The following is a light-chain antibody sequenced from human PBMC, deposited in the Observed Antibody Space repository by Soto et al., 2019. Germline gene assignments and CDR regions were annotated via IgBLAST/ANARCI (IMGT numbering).Light chain of an antibody. CDR2: VAS. V-gene: IGKV1-39*01. J-gene: IGKJ2*01. CDR1: QSISNS. CDR3: KQTFSPPYT. Sequence: DIQMTQSLSSLSASVGDSVTITCRASQSISNSLSWYQQKPGKAPKFLIYVASTLQRGVPSRFSGSGSGTDFHLTISSLQPEDFATYYCKQTFSPPYTFGQGTKLEIK.